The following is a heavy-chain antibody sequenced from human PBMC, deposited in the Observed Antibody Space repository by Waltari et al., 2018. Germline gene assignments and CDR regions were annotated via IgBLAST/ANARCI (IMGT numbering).Heavy chain of an antibody. Sequence: QVQLQQWGAGLLKPSETLSLTCAVYGGSFSGYYWSWIRQPPGKGLEWIGEINHSGSTNYNPSLKSRVTISVDTSKNQFSLKLSSVTAADTAVYYCAGKRGYCSGGSCYSNYYYYGMDVWGQGTTVTVSS. J-gene: IGHJ6*02. CDR1: GGSFSGYY. CDR2: INHSGST. V-gene: IGHV4-34*01. CDR3: AGKRGYCSGGSCYSNYYYYGMDV. D-gene: IGHD2-15*01.